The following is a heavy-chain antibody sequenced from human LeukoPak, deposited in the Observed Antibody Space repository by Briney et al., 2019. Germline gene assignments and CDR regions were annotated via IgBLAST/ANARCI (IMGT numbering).Heavy chain of an antibody. CDR2: IIPILGIA. V-gene: IGHV1-69*04. CDR1: GGTFSSYA. Sequence: ASVKVSCKASGGTFSSYAISWVRQAPGQGLEWMGRIIPILGIANYAQKFQGRVTITADKSTSTAYMELSSLRSEDTAVYYCTRGSLLVSEYTSGWLKYYFDYWGQGTLVTVSS. CDR3: TRGSLLVSEYTSGWLKYYFDY. D-gene: IGHD6-25*01. J-gene: IGHJ4*02.